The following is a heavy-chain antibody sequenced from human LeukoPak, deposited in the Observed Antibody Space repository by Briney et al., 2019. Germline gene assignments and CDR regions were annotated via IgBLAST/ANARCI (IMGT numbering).Heavy chain of an antibody. D-gene: IGHD1-26*01. CDR1: GGTFSSYA. V-gene: IGHV1-69*13. Sequence: SVKVSCKASGGTFSSYAISLVRQAPGQRLEWMGGIIPIFGTANYAQKFQGRVTITADESTSTAYMERSSLRSEDTAVYYCARGGYSVSYWPEHFQHWSQGTLVTVSS. J-gene: IGHJ1*01. CDR3: ARGGYSVSYWPEHFQH. CDR2: IIPIFGTA.